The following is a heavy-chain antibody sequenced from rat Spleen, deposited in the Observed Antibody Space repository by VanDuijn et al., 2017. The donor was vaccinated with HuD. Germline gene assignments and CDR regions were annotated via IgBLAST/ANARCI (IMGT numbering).Heavy chain of an antibody. J-gene: IGHJ2*01. CDR3: ARQNWPYYFDY. CDR1: GFTFSDYY. D-gene: IGHD5-1*01. Sequence: EVQLVESGGGLIQPGRSLKLSCAASGFTFSDYYMAWVRQAPKKGLEWVASISPSGGSTYYRDSVKGRFTISRDNAESTLYLQMDSLRSEDTATYYCARQNWPYYFDYWGQGVMVTVSS. V-gene: IGHV5S23*01. CDR2: ISPSGGST.